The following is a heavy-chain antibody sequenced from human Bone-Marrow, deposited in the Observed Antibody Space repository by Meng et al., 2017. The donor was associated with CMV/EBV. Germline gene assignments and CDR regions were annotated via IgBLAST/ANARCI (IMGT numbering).Heavy chain of an antibody. CDR2: ISYDGSNK. Sequence: GESLKISCAASGFTFSSYAMYWVRQAPGKGLEWVAVISYDGSNKYYADSVKGRFTISRDNSKNTLYLQMNSLRAEDTAVYYCAREFEGCSGGSCYSLFDYWAQGTLVTVSS. V-gene: IGHV3-30*04. CDR3: AREFEGCSGGSCYSLFDY. J-gene: IGHJ4*02. CDR1: GFTFSSYA. D-gene: IGHD2-15*01.